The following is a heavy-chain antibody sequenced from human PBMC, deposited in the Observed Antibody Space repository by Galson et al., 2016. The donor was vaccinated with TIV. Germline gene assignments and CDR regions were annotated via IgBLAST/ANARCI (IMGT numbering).Heavy chain of an antibody. CDR3: ARRSQLKVAAGLAF. CDR1: GGTFINHA. J-gene: IGHJ4*02. V-gene: IGHV1-69*10. D-gene: IGHD6-25*01. CDR2: IIPILGII. Sequence: QSGAEVKKPGPSVKVSCKASGGTFINHAFTWVRQAPGQGLEWMGGIIPILGIINYAQKFQGRVTISADKSTDTVYMELPSLRSDDTAVYFCARRSQLKVAAGLAFWGQGTLVTVSS.